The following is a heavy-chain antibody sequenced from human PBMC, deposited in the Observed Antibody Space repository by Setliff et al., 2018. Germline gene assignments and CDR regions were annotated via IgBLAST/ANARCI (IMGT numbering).Heavy chain of an antibody. V-gene: IGHV4-61*10. CDR3: ARPHGGDYAFDI. CDR2: VYSSVYSSGST. J-gene: IGHJ3*02. Sequence: SETLSLPCTVSGGSMSSGPNYWRWIRQPAGRGLEWVGRVYSSVYSSGSTNYNPSLKSRVTISVDTSKNQVSLKLSSVTAADTAVYYCARPHGGDYAFDIWGQGAMVTVSS. D-gene: IGHD4-17*01. CDR1: GGSMSSGPNY.